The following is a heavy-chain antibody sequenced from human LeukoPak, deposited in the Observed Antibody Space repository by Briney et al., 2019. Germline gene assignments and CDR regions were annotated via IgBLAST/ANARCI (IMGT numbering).Heavy chain of an antibody. CDR2: IYYSGSP. Sequence: SETLSLTCNVSGGSISNNNYYWAWIRQPPGKGLECIGSIYYSGSPYYDPSLKSRVTISAATSKNQFSLRLSSVTAADTAVYYCATWRTAKTGFDYWGQGTLVTVSS. V-gene: IGHV4-39*01. J-gene: IGHJ4*02. D-gene: IGHD1-1*01. CDR3: ATWRTAKTGFDY. CDR1: GGSISNNNYY.